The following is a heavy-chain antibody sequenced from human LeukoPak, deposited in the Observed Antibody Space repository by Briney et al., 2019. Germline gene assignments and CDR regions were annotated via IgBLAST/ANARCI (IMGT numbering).Heavy chain of an antibody. CDR2: INHSGTT. Sequence: PSETLSLTCAVYGGSFSGYWWSWIRQFPDKGLEWIGEINHSGTTNYNPSLKSRVTMSVDLSNDQFSLKLSSVTAADTAVYYCTMGGPAVAVPGDYWGQGSLVTVSS. J-gene: IGHJ4*02. V-gene: IGHV4-34*01. D-gene: IGHD6-19*01. CDR3: TMGGPAVAVPGDY. CDR1: GGSFSGYW.